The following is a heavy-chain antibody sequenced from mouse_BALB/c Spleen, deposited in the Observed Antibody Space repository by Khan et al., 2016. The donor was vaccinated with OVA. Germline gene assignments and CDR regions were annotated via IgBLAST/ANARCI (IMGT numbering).Heavy chain of an antibody. J-gene: IGHJ4*01. D-gene: IGHD2-1*01. CDR3: ARDRTYGNYCAMDY. CDR2: IWAGGST. V-gene: IGHV2-9*02. Sequence: QVQLKESGPGLVAPSQSLSITCTVSGFSLTTYGVHWVRQPPGKGLEWLGEIWAGGSTNFNSALMSRLSISKDNSKSQAFLKMNSMQTVDTAMYYCARDRTYGNYCAMDYWGQGTSVTVSS. CDR1: GFSLTTYG.